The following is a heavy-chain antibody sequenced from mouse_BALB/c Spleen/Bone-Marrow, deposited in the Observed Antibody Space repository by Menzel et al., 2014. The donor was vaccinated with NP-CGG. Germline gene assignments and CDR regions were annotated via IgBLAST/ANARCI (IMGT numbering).Heavy chain of an antibody. V-gene: IGHV4-1*02. CDR3: ALLGNYGYFDV. CDR1: GFAFSRCW. D-gene: IGHD2-1*01. Sequence: EVKVVESGGGLVQPGGSLKLSCAASGFAFSRCWMSWVRQAPGKGLEWIGEINPDSSTINYTPSLKDKFIISRDNAKNTLYLQRSKVRAEDTALYYCALLGNYGYFDVWGAGTTVTVSS. J-gene: IGHJ1*01. CDR2: INPDSSTI.